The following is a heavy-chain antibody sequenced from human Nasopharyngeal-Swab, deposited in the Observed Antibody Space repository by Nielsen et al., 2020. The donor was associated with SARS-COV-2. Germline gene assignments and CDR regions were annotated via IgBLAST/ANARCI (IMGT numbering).Heavy chain of an antibody. CDR1: GFTFSSYA. V-gene: IGHV3-23*01. J-gene: IGHJ4*02. Sequence: GESLKISCAASGFTFSSYAMSWVRQAPGKGLELVSAISGSGGSTYYADSVKGRSTISRDNSKNTLYLQMNSLRAEDTAVYYCAKDVFPLVGATAFDYWGQGTLVTVSS. D-gene: IGHD1-26*01. CDR3: AKDVFPLVGATAFDY. CDR2: ISGSGGST.